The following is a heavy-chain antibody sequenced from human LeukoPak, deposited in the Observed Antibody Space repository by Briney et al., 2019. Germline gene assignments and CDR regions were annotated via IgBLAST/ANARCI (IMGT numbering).Heavy chain of an antibody. D-gene: IGHD6-6*01. Sequence: ASVKVSCKASGYTFTGYYMHWVRQAPGQGLEWMGRINPNSGGTNYAQKFQGRVTMTRDTSISTAYMELSRLRSGDTAVYYCANGIAARHYFDYWGQGTLVTVSS. J-gene: IGHJ4*02. CDR2: INPNSGGT. CDR1: GYTFTGYY. V-gene: IGHV1-2*06. CDR3: ANGIAARHYFDY.